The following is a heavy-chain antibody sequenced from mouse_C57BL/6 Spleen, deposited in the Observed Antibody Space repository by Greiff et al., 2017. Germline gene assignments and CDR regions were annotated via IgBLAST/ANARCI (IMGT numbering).Heavy chain of an antibody. CDR1: GYSFTGYF. D-gene: IGHD1-1*01. Sequence: VQLKESGPELVKPGDSVKISCKASGYSFTGYFMNWVMQSHGKSLEWIGRINPYNGDTFYNQKFKGKATLTVDKSSSTAHMELRSLTSEDSAVYYCARTVVDYAMDYWGQGTSVTVSS. CDR2: INPYNGDT. J-gene: IGHJ4*01. CDR3: ARTVVDYAMDY. V-gene: IGHV1-20*01.